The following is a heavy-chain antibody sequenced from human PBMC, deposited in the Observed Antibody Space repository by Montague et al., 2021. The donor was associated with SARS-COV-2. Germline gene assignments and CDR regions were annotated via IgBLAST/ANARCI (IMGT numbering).Heavy chain of an antibody. J-gene: IGHJ4*02. Sequence: SETLSLTCTVSSGSLSNYYWSWIRQSPDKGLEWIGYMYETGNVIYNPSLRSRVSISADTSKGQFSLGLTSVTAADSARYYCARNMAYWGQGVLVTV. D-gene: IGHD2/OR15-2a*01. V-gene: IGHV4-4*09. CDR1: SGSLSNYY. CDR2: MYETGNV. CDR3: ARNMAY.